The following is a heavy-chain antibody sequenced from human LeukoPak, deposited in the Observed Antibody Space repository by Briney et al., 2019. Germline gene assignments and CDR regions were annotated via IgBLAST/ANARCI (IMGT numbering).Heavy chain of an antibody. J-gene: IGHJ4*02. Sequence: PSETLSLTCTVSGGSISSGGYYWSWIRQPPGKGLEWIGYIYHSGGTYYNPSLKSRVTISVDRSKNQFSLKLSSVTAADTAVYYCARDGAAAGLDYWGQGTLVTVSS. D-gene: IGHD6-13*01. V-gene: IGHV4-30-2*01. CDR2: IYHSGGT. CDR3: ARDGAAAGLDY. CDR1: GGSISSGGYY.